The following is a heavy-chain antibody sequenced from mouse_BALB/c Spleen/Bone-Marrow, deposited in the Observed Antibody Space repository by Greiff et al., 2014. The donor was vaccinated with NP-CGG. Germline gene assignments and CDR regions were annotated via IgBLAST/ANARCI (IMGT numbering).Heavy chain of an antibody. V-gene: IGHV5-9-4*01. CDR3: ARDHYGYYTMDY. CDR1: GFTFSSYA. J-gene: IGHJ4*01. D-gene: IGHD1-2*01. CDR2: ISSGGSYT. Sequence: VQRVESGGGLVKPGGSLKLSCAASGFTFSSYAMSWVRQSPEKRLEWVAEISSGGSYTYYPDTVTGRFTISRDNAKNTLYLEMSSLRSEDTAMYYCARDHYGYYTMDYWGQGTSVTVSS.